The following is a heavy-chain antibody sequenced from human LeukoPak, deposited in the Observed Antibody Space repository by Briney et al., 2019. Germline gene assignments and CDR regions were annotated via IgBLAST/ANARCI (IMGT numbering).Heavy chain of an antibody. V-gene: IGHV1-24*01. Sequence: ASVKVSCKVSGYTLTELSMHWVRQAPGKGLEWMGGFDPEDGETIYAQKFQGRVTMTEDTSTDTAYMELSSLRSEDTAVYYCATTVTFGGVTCDWGQGTLVNVSS. CDR3: ATTVTFGGVTCD. J-gene: IGHJ4*02. CDR1: GYTLTELS. CDR2: FDPEDGET. D-gene: IGHD3-16*01.